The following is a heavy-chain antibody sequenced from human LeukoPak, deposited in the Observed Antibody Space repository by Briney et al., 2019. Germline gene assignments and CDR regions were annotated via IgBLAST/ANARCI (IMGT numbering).Heavy chain of an antibody. CDR2: ICYDGSNK. CDR1: GFTFSSYG. Sequence: PGGSLRLSCAASGFTFSSYGMHWVRQAPGKGLEWVAVICYDGSNKYYADSVKGRFTISRDNSKNTLYLQMNSLRAEDTAVYYCARDQAYCSSTSCYNYYYYMDVWGKGTTVTVSS. D-gene: IGHD2-2*02. CDR3: ARDQAYCSSTSCYNYYYYMDV. V-gene: IGHV3-33*01. J-gene: IGHJ6*03.